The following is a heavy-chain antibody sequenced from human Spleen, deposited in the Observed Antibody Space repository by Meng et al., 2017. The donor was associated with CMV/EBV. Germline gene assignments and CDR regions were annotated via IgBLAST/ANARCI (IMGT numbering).Heavy chain of an antibody. CDR3: ASDRSTYGQGAFDY. D-gene: IGHD4-11*01. V-gene: IGHV4-39*07. J-gene: IGHJ4*02. CDR2: IYYSGST. Sequence: SETLSLTCTVSGGSISSTTYYWGWIRQPPGKGLEWIASIYYSGSTYYNPSLTSRVTISVDTSKQQFSLELTSVSAADTAVYFCASDRSTYGQGAFDYWGPGTLVTVSS. CDR1: GGSISSTTYY.